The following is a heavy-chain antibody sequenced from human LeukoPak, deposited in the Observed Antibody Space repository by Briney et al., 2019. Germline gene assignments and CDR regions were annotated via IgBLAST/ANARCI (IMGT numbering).Heavy chain of an antibody. J-gene: IGHJ4*02. CDR1: GFTFSDYY. CDR3: AREPHGGHRTKNYYFDY. V-gene: IGHV3-11*01. Sequence: KTGGSLRLSCAASGFTFSDYYMSWIRQAPGKGLEWVSYISSSGSTIYYADSVKGRFTISRDNAKNSLYLQMNSLRAEDTAVYYCAREPHGGHRTKNYYFDYWGQGTLVTVSS. CDR2: ISSSGSTI. D-gene: IGHD3-16*01.